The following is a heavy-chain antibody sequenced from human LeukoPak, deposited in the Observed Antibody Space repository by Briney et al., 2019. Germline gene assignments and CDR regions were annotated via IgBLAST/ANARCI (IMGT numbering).Heavy chain of an antibody. CDR1: GFTFDDYA. D-gene: IGHD2-2*02. V-gene: IGHV3-9*01. CDR2: ISWNSGSI. CDR3: AKDSGRGNIVVVPAAIPYCRGGSCYSGTYFDY. J-gene: IGHJ4*02. Sequence: GGSLRLSCAASGFTFDDYAMHWVRQAPGKGLEWVSGISWNSGSIGYADSVKGRFTISRDNAKNSLYLQMNSLRAEDAALYYCAKDSGRGNIVVVPAAIPYCRGGSCYSGTYFDYWGQGTLVTVSS.